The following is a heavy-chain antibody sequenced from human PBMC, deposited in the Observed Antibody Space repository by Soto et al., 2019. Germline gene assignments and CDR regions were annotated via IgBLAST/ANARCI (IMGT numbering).Heavy chain of an antibody. CDR1: GGTFSSYA. Sequence: QVQLVQSGDEVKKPGSTVKVSCKASGGTFSSYAISWVRQAPGQGIEWMGGIIPIFGTANYAQKFQGRVTINADKSTSTDYIELYSIRSEYTAEYDCASPERYYYDSSASHARDYYYVKDVWGQGTTVTVSS. CDR3: ASPERYYYDSSASHARDYYYVKDV. CDR2: IIPIFGTA. J-gene: IGHJ6*02. V-gene: IGHV1-69*06. D-gene: IGHD3-22*01.